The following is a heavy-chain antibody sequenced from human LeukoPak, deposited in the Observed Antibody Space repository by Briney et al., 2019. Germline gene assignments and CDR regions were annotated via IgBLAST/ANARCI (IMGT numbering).Heavy chain of an antibody. CDR1: GGTFSNDG. D-gene: IGHD2-21*01. CDR3: ARGAGFKSGRTIHFFGMDV. J-gene: IGHJ6*02. Sequence: ASVNVSCKASGGTFSNDGISWVRQAPGQGLEWMGGIIPILTTPKYAQKFQGRVTISADESTSTAYMELSSLRAEDTALYYCARGAGFKSGRTIHFFGMDVWGQGTTVTVSS. V-gene: IGHV1-69*13. CDR2: IIPILTTP.